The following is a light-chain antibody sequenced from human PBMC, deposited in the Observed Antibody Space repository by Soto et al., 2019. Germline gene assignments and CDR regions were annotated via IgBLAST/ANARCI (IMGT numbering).Light chain of an antibody. CDR2: EVS. V-gene: IGLV2-14*01. J-gene: IGLJ1*01. CDR3: TSYTSSNTYV. CDR1: SSDVGGYNY. Sequence: QSALTQPASVSGSPGQSITISCIGTSSDVGGYNYVSWHQQYPGKAPKLMIYEVSNRPSGVSNRFSGSKSGNTASLTISGLQAEDEADYYCTSYTSSNTYVFGTGTKVTVL.